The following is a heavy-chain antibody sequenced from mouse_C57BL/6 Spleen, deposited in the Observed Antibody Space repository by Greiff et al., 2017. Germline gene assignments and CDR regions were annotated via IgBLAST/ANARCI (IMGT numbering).Heavy chain of an antibody. Sequence: EVMLVESGGGLVKPGGSLKLSCAASGFTFSSYAMSWVRQTPEKRLEWVATISDGGSYTYYPDNVKGRFTISRDNAKNNLYLQMSHLKSEDTAMYYCARDNDGSFDYWGQGTTLTVSS. D-gene: IGHD2-3*01. J-gene: IGHJ2*01. CDR3: ARDNDGSFDY. V-gene: IGHV5-4*01. CDR1: GFTFSSYA. CDR2: ISDGGSYT.